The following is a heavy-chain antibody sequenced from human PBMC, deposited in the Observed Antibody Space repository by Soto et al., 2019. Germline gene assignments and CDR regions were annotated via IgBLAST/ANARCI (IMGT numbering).Heavy chain of an antibody. D-gene: IGHD6-6*01. CDR3: ARYQAENRSSPRWFAP. J-gene: IGHJ5*02. CDR2: SYYSWST. V-gene: IGHV4-31*03. CDR1: VGSISSGGYY. Sequence: SETLSLTCTVSVGSISSGGYYWSWIRHQPGKGLEGIGYSYYSWSTYYNPSLKSRVTISLDTSKNQFPLKLSSVTAADTAVYYRARYQAENRSSPRWFAPWAPGTMVTLSS.